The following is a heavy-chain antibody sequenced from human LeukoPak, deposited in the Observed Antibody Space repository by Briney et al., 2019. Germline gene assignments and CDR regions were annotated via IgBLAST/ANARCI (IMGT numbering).Heavy chain of an antibody. J-gene: IGHJ4*02. D-gene: IGHD6-13*01. CDR1: GYGFTSYW. Sequence: PGESLKISCKGSGYGFTSYWIGWVRPMPGKGMEWMGIIYHGDSDTRYSPSFQGQVTISADKSISTAYLQWSSLKASDTAMYYCARHPPRPYSSSWYYFDNWGQGTLVTVSS. CDR2: IYHGDSDT. CDR3: ARHPPRPYSSSWYYFDN. V-gene: IGHV5-51*01.